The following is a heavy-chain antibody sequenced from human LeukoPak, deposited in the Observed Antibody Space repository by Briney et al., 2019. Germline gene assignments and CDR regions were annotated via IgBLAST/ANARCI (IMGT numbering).Heavy chain of an antibody. D-gene: IGHD3-16*01. V-gene: IGHV1-2*02. Sequence: ASVKVSCKASGYIFTDYYMHWVRQAPGQGLEWMGWINPNSGVTNYAQKLQGRVTMTRDTSISTVYMELTRLRSDDTAVYYCARDGGFDYWGQGTLVTVSP. CDR1: GYIFTDYY. CDR3: ARDGGFDY. J-gene: IGHJ4*02. CDR2: INPNSGVT.